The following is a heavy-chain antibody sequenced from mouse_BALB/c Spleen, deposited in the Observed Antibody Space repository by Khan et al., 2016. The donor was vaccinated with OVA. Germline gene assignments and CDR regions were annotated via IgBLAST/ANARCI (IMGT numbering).Heavy chain of an antibody. D-gene: IGHD1-1*01. J-gene: IGHJ4*01. CDR2: INPYNDGS. CDR3: ARYASTPYYAMDY. V-gene: IGHV1S136*01. Sequence: KQQVQLKQSGQGLEWIGYINPYNDGSKYNEKFRGKATLTSDKSSSTAYMELSSLTSEDSAVYYCARYASTPYYAMDYWGQGTSVTVSS.